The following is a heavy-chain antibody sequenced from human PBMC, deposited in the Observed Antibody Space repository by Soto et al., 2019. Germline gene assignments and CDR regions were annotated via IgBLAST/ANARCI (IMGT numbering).Heavy chain of an antibody. CDR3: ARGHGSGSYHRTNFDY. V-gene: IGHV4-34*01. D-gene: IGHD3-10*01. CDR1: GGSFSGYY. Sequence: SETLSLTCAVYGGSFSGYYWSWIRQPPGKGLEWIGEINHSGSTNYNPSFKSRVTISVDTSKNQFSLKLSSVTAADTAVYYCARGHGSGSYHRTNFDYWGQGTLVTVSS. CDR2: INHSGST. J-gene: IGHJ4*02.